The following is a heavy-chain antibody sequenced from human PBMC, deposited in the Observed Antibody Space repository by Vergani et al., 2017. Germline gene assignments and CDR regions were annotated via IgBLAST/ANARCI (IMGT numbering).Heavy chain of an antibody. D-gene: IGHD1-14*01. CDR2: IKSKTDGGTT. Sequence: EVQLVESGGGLVKPGGSLRLSCAASGFTFSNAWMSWVRQAPGKGLEWVGRIKSKTDGGTTDYAAPVKGRFTISRDDSKNTLYLQMNSLKTEDTAVYYCARGSRIQDFDYWGQGTLVTVSS. V-gene: IGHV3-15*01. CDR3: ARGSRIQDFDY. J-gene: IGHJ4*02. CDR1: GFTFSNAW.